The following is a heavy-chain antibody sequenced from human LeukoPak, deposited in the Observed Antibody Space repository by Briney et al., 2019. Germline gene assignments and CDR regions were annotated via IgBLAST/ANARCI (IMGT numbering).Heavy chain of an antibody. D-gene: IGHD2-21*01. V-gene: IGHV3-23*01. CDR1: GFTFSSYA. CDR2: ISGSGGST. CDR3: AKFLPTHIVVANYYFDY. J-gene: IGHJ4*02. Sequence: GGSLRLSCAASGFTFSSYAMSWVRQAPGKGLEWVSAISGSGGSTNYADSVKGRFTISRDNSKNTLYLQMNSLRAEDTAVYYCAKFLPTHIVVANYYFDYWGQGTLVTVSS.